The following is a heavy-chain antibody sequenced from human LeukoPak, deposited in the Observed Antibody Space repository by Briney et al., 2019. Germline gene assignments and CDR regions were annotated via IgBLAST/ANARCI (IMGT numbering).Heavy chain of an antibody. D-gene: IGHD6-13*01. Sequence: SQTLSLTCTVSGGSISSGGYYWSWIRQHPGKGLEWIGYIYYSGSTYYNPSLKSRVTISVDTSKNQFSLKLSSVTAADTAVYYCARVHPDEQQLVLWYFDLWGRGTLVTVSS. V-gene: IGHV4-31*03. CDR1: GGSISSGGYY. J-gene: IGHJ2*01. CDR2: IYYSGST. CDR3: ARVHPDEQQLVLWYFDL.